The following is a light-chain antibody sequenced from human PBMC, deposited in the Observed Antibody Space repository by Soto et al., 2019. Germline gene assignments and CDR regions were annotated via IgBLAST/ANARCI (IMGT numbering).Light chain of an antibody. CDR2: GAS. Sequence: ERVMTHSRSTLSVSPGQRSTHACRASQSVSSNLAWYQQKPGQAPRLLIYGASTRATGIPARFSGSGSGTEFNLTISSLQSEDFAVYYCQQYNNWRWTFGQGTKVDIK. CDR1: QSVSSN. V-gene: IGKV3-15*01. CDR3: QQYNNWRWT. J-gene: IGKJ1*01.